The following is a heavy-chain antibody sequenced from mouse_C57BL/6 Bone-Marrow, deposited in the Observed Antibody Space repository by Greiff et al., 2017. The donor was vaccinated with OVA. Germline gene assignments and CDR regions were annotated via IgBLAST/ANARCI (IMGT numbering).Heavy chain of an antibody. CDR2: IYPRSGNT. J-gene: IGHJ2*01. D-gene: IGHD1-1*01. Sequence: QVQLKQSGAELARPGASVKLSCKASGYTFTSYGISWVKQRTGQGLEWIGEIYPRSGNTYYNEKFKGKATLTADKSSSTAYMELRSLTSEDSAVYFCARRIYYYGSSLGRYCDYWGQGTTLTVSS. CDR1: GYTFTSYG. V-gene: IGHV1-81*01. CDR3: ARRIYYYGSSLGRYCDY.